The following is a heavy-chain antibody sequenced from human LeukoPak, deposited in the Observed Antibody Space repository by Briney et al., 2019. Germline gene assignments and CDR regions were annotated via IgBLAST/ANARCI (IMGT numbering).Heavy chain of an antibody. Sequence: PGGALRLSCAASGFTFSSSWMHWVCQAPEKGLEWVADIKCDGSEKYYVDSVKGQLTISRDNAKNSLYLQVNSLRAEDMTVYYCVRGQSSHFDYWGQGTLVTVSS. CDR3: VRGQSSHFDY. CDR1: GFTFSSSW. D-gene: IGHD6-6*01. J-gene: IGHJ4*02. V-gene: IGHV3-52*01. CDR2: IKCDGSEK.